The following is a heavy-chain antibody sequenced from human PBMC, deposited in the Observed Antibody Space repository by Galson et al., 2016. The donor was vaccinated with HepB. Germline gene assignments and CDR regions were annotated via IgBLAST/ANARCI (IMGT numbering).Heavy chain of an antibody. J-gene: IGHJ4*02. CDR2: IYKGGST. D-gene: IGHD3-3*01. Sequence: SETLSLTCTVSGGSIRGDSWSWIRQPPGRGLEWFGYIYKGGSTDYNPSLASRVTISIDTSKRQFSLKLSSVIAADTAVYYCARAQDYGFWSVSRPDCFDSWGQGILVAVSS. CDR1: GGSIRGDS. CDR3: ARAQDYGFWSVSRPDCFDS. V-gene: IGHV4-59*01.